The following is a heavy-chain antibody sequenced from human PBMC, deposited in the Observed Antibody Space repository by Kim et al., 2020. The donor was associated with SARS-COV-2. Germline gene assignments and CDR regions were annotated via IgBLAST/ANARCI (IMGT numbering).Heavy chain of an antibody. V-gene: IGHV3-23*01. J-gene: IGHJ1*01. Sequence: GGSLRLSCAASGFTFRSYAMSWVRQAPGKGLEWVSHINSSGGGTNYADSVKGRFSISRDNSKNTLYLQMNSLGAEDTAVYFCAKGVQWLDFSINYWGQG. CDR3: AKGVQWLDFSINY. CDR2: INSSGGGT. D-gene: IGHD3-3*01. CDR1: GFTFRSYA.